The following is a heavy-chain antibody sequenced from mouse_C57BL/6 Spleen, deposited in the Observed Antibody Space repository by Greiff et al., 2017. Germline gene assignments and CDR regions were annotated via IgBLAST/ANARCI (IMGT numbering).Heavy chain of an antibody. CDR2: IYPSDSET. J-gene: IGHJ3*01. CDR3: AREESNYLFAY. D-gene: IGHD2-5*01. CDR1: GYTFTSYW. Sequence: QVQLQQPGAELVRPGSSVKLSCKASGYTFTSYWMDWVKQRPGQGLEWIGNIYPSDSETHYNQKFKDKATLTVDKSSSTAYMQRSSLTSEDAAVYYCAREESNYLFAYWGQGTLVTVSA. V-gene: IGHV1-61*01.